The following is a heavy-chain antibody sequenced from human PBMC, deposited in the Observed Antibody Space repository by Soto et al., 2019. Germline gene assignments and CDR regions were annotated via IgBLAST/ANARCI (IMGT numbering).Heavy chain of an antibody. Sequence: SETLSLTCTVSGGSISSGGYYWSWIRQHPGKGLEWIGYIYYSGSTNYNPSLKSRVTISVDTSKNQLSLRLSSVTAADTAVYYCAREDSSGYYYWFDPWGQGALVTVSS. CDR1: GGSISSGGYY. J-gene: IGHJ5*02. CDR2: IYYSGST. V-gene: IGHV4-61*08. D-gene: IGHD3-22*01. CDR3: AREDSSGYYYWFDP.